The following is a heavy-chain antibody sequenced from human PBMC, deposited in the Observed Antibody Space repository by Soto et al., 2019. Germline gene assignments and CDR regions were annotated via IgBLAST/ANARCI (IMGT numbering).Heavy chain of an antibody. V-gene: IGHV1-69*13. D-gene: IGHD1-20*01. J-gene: IGHJ6*02. CDR1: GGTFSSYA. CDR3: AIGGGITGTTRHHYYGMDV. Sequence: SVKVSCKASGGTFSSYAISWVRQAPGQGLEWMGGIIPIFGTANYAQKFQGRVTITADESTSTAYMELSSLRSEDTAVYYCAIGGGITGTTRHHYYGMDVWGQGTTVTVSS. CDR2: IIPIFGTA.